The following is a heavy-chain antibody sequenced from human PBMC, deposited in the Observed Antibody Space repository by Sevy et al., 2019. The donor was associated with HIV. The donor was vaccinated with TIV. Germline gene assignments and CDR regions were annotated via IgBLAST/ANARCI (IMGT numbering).Heavy chain of an antibody. CDR3: ASLLPEDPFDI. V-gene: IGHV3-23*01. J-gene: IGHJ3*02. D-gene: IGHD3-10*01. CDR2: ISAGGGRT. CDR1: GITFSSYA. Sequence: GGSLRLSCAASGITFSSYAMSWVRQAPGKGLEWVSGISAGGGRTYHADSVKGRFTMSGDKSKNTLYLQMNSLTAEDTAVYYCASLLPEDPFDIRGQGTMVTVSS.